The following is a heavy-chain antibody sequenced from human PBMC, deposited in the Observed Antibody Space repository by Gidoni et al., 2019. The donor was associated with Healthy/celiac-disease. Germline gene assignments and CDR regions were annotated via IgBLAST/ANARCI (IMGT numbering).Heavy chain of an antibody. CDR3: ARQIVGALTYNWFDP. Sequence: QLQLQESGPGLVKPSETLSLTCTVPGGSISSSSYYWGWIRQPPGKGLEWIGSIYYSGSTYYNPSLKSRVTISVDTSKNQFSLKLSSVTAADTAVYYCARQIVGALTYNWFDPWGQGTLVTVSS. J-gene: IGHJ5*02. D-gene: IGHD1-26*01. CDR1: GGSISSSSYY. CDR2: IYYSGST. V-gene: IGHV4-39*01.